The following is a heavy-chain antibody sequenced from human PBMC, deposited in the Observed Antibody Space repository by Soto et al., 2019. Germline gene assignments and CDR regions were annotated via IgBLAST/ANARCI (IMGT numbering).Heavy chain of an antibody. CDR3: ARVRSGGWCDY. Sequence: GGSLRLSCAASGFSSSNYDMHWVRQATGKGLEWVSGIGTAGDTYYSGSVKGRFTISRENAENSMYLQMNSLRAGDTAVYYCARVRSGGWCDYWGQGTLVTVSS. CDR2: IGTAGDT. D-gene: IGHD6-19*01. J-gene: IGHJ4*02. V-gene: IGHV3-13*01. CDR1: GFSSSNYD.